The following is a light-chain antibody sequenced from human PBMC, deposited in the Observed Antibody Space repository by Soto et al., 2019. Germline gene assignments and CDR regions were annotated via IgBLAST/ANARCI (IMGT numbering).Light chain of an antibody. CDR1: ARLLHKNGYNY. V-gene: IGKV2-28*01. CDR2: LGS. Sequence: IVMTESTLSLSVTPGAAASSSCMSSARLLHKNGYNYVDRYMQKPGQSPQLLIYLGSNRASGVPDRFSGSGSGTDFTLKITRVEAEDVGIYYCMQALQTRTFGQGTKVDIK. CDR3: MQALQTRT. J-gene: IGKJ1*01.